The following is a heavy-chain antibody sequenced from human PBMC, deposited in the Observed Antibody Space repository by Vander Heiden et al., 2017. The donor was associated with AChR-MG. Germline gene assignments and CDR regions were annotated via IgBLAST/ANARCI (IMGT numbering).Heavy chain of an antibody. Sequence: EVQLVESGGGLVQLGGSVRLACAASGCTLSNAWMSGVRKAPGKGLEWVGRIKSKTDGGTTDYAAPVKGRFTISRDDSKNTLYLQMNSLKTEDTAVYYCTTDFDMRGSSWYTQIFDYWGQGTLVTVSS. V-gene: IGHV3-15*01. CDR1: GCTLSNAW. CDR3: TTDFDMRGSSWYTQIFDY. D-gene: IGHD6-13*01. J-gene: IGHJ4*02. CDR2: IKSKTDGGTT.